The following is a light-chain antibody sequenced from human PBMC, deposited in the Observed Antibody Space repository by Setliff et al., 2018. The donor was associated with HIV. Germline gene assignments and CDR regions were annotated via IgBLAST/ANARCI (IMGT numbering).Light chain of an antibody. J-gene: IGLJ1*01. CDR1: SSDVGSFNL. V-gene: IGLV2-23*02. CDR2: EVT. CDR3: CSYASGGTYV. Sequence: QSALTQPASVSGSPGQSITISCTGTSSDVGSFNLVSWHQQFPGKAPKLMIYEVTKRPSGVSNRFSGSKSGTTASLTIPGLQAEDEADYFCCSYASGGTYVFGTGTKVTVL.